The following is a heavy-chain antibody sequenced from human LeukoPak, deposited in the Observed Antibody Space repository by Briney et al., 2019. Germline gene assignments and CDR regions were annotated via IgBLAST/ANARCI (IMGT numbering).Heavy chain of an antibody. CDR2: ISYDGTNK. J-gene: IGHJ4*02. V-gene: IGHV3-30-3*01. CDR1: GFTFSSYA. CDR3: ARDLVVVPAARRGLVDY. D-gene: IGHD2-2*01. Sequence: GRSLRLSCGASGFTFSSYAFHWVRQAPGKGLEWVAVISYDGTNKYYADSVKGRFTISRDNSKNTLYLQMNSLRAEDTAVYYSARDLVVVPAARRGLVDYWGQGTLVTVSS.